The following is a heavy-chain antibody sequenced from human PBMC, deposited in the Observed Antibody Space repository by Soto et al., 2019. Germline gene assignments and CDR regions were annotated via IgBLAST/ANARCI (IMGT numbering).Heavy chain of an antibody. CDR2: MNPNSGNT. V-gene: IGHV1-8*01. CDR3: ATKAYCGGDCYPYYYYYYMDV. D-gene: IGHD2-21*01. CDR1: GYTFTSYD. Sequence: GASVKVSCKASGYTFTSYDINWVRQATGQGLEWMGWMNPNSGNTGYAQKFQGRVTMTRNTSINTAYMELSSLRSEDTAVYYCATKAYCGGDCYPYYYYYYMDVWGKGTTVTVSS. J-gene: IGHJ6*03.